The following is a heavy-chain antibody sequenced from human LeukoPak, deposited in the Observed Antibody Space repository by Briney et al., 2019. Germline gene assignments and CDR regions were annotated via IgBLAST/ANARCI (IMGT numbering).Heavy chain of an antibody. CDR2: INPSGGST. V-gene: IGHV1-46*01. Sequence: ASVKVSCKASGYTFTSYYMHWVRPAPGQGLAWMGIINPSGGSTTYAQRFQGRVTMTRDTSTSTVYMGLSSLRSEDTAVYYCARESGGSGSYYYSHWGQGTLVTVSS. CDR1: GYTFTSYY. D-gene: IGHD3-10*01. CDR3: ARESGGSGSYYYSH. J-gene: IGHJ4*02.